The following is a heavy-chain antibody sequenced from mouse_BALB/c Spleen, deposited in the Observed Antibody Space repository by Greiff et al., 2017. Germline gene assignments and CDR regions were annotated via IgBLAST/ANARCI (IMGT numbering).Heavy chain of an antibody. Sequence: QVQLKQPGAELVRPGASVKLSCKASGYTFTSYWINWVKQRPGQGLEWIGNIYPSDSYTNYNQKFKDKATLTVDKSSSTAYMQLSSPTSEDSAVYYCTRWYYGSSYDAMDYWGQGTSVTVSS. CDR1: GYTFTSYW. J-gene: IGHJ4*01. D-gene: IGHD1-1*01. CDR2: IYPSDSYT. V-gene: IGHV1-69*02. CDR3: TRWYYGSSYDAMDY.